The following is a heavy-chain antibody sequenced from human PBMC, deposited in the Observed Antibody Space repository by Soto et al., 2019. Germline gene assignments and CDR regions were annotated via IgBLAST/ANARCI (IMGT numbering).Heavy chain of an antibody. CDR2: LYSGGRI. CDR3: VRSDRDYSYALNV. Sequence: EAQLVESGGGLIQPGGSLRLSCAASGFTVSDNYITWVRQAPGKGLEWVSLLYSGGRIYYADSVKGRFTISRDTSKTSLYLQINSLRTEDTAVYYCVRSDRDYSYALNVWGQGITVTVSS. CDR1: GFTVSDNY. V-gene: IGHV3-53*01. J-gene: IGHJ6*02. D-gene: IGHD3-16*01.